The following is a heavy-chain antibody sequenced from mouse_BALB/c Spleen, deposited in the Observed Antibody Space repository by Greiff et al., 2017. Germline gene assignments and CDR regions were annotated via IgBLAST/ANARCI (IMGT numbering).Heavy chain of an antibody. CDR3: ARGVYYGSSPFAY. CDR2: INPSNGRT. D-gene: IGHD1-1*01. Sequence: QVQLQQPGAELVKPGASVKLSCKASGYTFTSYWMHWVKQRPGQGLEWIGEINPSNGRTNYNEKFKSKATLTVDKSSSTAYMQLSSLTSEDSAVYYCARGVYYGSSPFAYWGQGTLVTVSA. V-gene: IGHV1S81*02. CDR1: GYTFTSYW. J-gene: IGHJ3*01.